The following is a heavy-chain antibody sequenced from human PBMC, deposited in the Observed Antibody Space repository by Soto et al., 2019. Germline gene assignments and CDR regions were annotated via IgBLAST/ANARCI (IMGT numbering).Heavy chain of an antibody. CDR3: ARDLGQNWFDP. CDR2: IGTAGDT. J-gene: IGHJ5*02. V-gene: IGHV3-13*04. Sequence: EVQLVESGGGLVQPGGSLRLSCAASGFTFSSYDMHWVRQATGKGLEWVSAIGTAGDTYYPGSVNGRFTISRENAKNSLYLQMTSLRAGDTAVYYCARDLGQNWFDPWGQVTLVTVSS. CDR1: GFTFSSYD.